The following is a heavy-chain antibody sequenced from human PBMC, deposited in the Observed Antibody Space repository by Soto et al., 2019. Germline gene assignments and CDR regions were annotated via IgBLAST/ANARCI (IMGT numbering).Heavy chain of an antibody. CDR3: ARTDCGGDCYHWYFDL. J-gene: IGHJ2*01. V-gene: IGHV1-69*01. Sequence: QVQLVQSGAEVKKPGSSVKVSCKASGGTFSSYAISWVRQAPGQGLEWMGGIIPIFGTANYAQKFQGRVTITADESTSTADMERSSLRSEDTAVYYCARTDCGGDCYHWYFDLWGRGTLVTVSS. D-gene: IGHD2-21*02. CDR2: IIPIFGTA. CDR1: GGTFSSYA.